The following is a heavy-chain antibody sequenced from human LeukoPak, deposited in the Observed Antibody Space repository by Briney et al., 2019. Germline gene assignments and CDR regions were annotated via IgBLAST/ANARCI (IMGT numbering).Heavy chain of an antibody. Sequence: SVKVSCKASGGTFSSYAISWVRQAPGQGLEWMGGIIPIFGTANYAQKFQGRVTITTDESTSTAYMELSSLRSEDTAVYYCARTRHYDSSGYYYLMGFDPWGQGTLATVSS. J-gene: IGHJ5*02. CDR3: ARTRHYDSSGYYYLMGFDP. CDR1: GGTFSSYA. V-gene: IGHV1-69*05. CDR2: IIPIFGTA. D-gene: IGHD3-22*01.